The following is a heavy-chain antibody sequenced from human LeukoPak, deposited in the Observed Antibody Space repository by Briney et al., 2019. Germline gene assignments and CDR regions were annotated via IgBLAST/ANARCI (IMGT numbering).Heavy chain of an antibody. CDR1: GGSFSGYY. CDR3: AGDYGDYRRGGFDP. D-gene: IGHD4-17*01. J-gene: IGHJ5*02. Sequence: SETLSLTCAVYGGSFSGYYWSGLPQPPGKGLEWIGEINHSGSTNYNPPRKSRVTKSVDTSQNQFAPKHSSVTAADTAVYYCAGDYGDYRRGGFDPWGQGTLVTVSS. CDR2: INHSGST. V-gene: IGHV4-34*01.